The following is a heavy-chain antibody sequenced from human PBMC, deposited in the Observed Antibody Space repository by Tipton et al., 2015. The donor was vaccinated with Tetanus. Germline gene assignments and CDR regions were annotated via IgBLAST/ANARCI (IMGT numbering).Heavy chain of an antibody. CDR3: ARATANSAFDF. Sequence: QVQLVQSGAEVKKPGASVKVSCRTSGYTFTRHYIHWVRQVPGQRLEWMAWINPNSGGTDFARKFQGRVTVTRDTSISTAYMELSGLRSDDTAVYFCARATANSAFDFWGQGTRVIVSS. V-gene: IGHV1-2*02. CDR1: GYTFTRHY. D-gene: IGHD2-21*02. CDR2: INPNSGGT. J-gene: IGHJ4*02.